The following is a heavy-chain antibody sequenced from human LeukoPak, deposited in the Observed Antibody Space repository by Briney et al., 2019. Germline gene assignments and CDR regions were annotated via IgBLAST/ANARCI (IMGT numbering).Heavy chain of an antibody. V-gene: IGHV1-8*01. CDR2: MNPNSGNT. CDR1: GYTFTNYD. D-gene: IGHD1-26*01. CDR3: ARSGFATNSHFDN. Sequence: ASVKVSCKASGYTFTNYDINWVRQAPGQGPEWMGWMNPNSGNTGYAQRFQGRVAMTRDTSITTAYMELSSLRSEDTVVYFCARSGFATNSHFDNWGQGTLVTVSS. J-gene: IGHJ4*02.